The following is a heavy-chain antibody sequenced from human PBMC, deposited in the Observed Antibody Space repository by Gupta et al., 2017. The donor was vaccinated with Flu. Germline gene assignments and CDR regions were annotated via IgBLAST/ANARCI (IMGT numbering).Heavy chain of an antibody. CDR1: GFTFSSYG. CDR2: ISFDGSEK. J-gene: IGHJ6*02. D-gene: IGHD1-1*01. CDR3: AKDLVQHWPHSPYYYGMDV. Sequence: QVQLVESGGGVVQPGRSLRLSWEASGFTFSSYGIPWVRQAPGKGLAWGAVISFDGSEKYYADSVKGRFTISRDNSKNTLYLQMNSLRTEDTALYYCAKDLVQHWPHSPYYYGMDVWGQGTTATVSS. V-gene: IGHV3-30*18.